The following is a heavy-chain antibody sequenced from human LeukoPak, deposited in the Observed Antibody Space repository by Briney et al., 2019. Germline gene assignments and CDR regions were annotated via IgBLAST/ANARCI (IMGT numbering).Heavy chain of an antibody. J-gene: IGHJ6*03. CDR2: INPGDGST. V-gene: IGHV1-46*01. Sequence: GASVKVSCKASGYTFSNYYMYWVRQAPGQGLEWMGIINPGDGSTRYAPKFQGRVTMTRDTSTRTVYMELSSLRFEDTAVYYCARMVYCSSISCSYYYYYMDVWAKGTTVTVSS. CDR3: ARMVYCSSISCSYYYYYMDV. CDR1: GYTFSNYY. D-gene: IGHD2-2*01.